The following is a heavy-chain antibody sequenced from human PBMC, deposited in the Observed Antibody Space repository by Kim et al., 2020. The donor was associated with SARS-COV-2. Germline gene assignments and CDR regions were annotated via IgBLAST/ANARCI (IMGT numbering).Heavy chain of an antibody. Sequence: SETLSLTCTVSGGSISSYSWSWIRQPAGKGLEWIGRIYTSGSTNYNPSLKSRVTMSVDTSKNQFSLKLSSVTAADTALYYCSSFYYDSSGYLDDYWGQGTLVPVSS. J-gene: IGHJ4*02. D-gene: IGHD3-22*01. CDR2: IYTSGST. CDR3: SSFYYDSSGYLDDY. CDR1: GGSISSYS. V-gene: IGHV4-4*07.